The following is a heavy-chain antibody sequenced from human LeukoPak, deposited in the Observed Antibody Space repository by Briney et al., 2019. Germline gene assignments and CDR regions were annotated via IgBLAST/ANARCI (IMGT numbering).Heavy chain of an antibody. CDR3: ARRRLAVAGRGYFDY. V-gene: IGHV4-38-2*02. Sequence: SETLSLTCTVSGYSISIGYYWGWIRQPPGKGLEWIGSIYYSGSTYYNPSLKSRVTISVDTSKNQFSLKLSSVTAADTAVYYCARRRLAVAGRGYFDYWGQGTLVTVSS. D-gene: IGHD6-19*01. CDR1: GYSISIGYY. CDR2: IYYSGST. J-gene: IGHJ4*02.